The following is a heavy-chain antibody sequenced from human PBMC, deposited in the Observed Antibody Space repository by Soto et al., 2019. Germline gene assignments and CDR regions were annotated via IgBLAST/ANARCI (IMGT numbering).Heavy chain of an antibody. Sequence: QVQLQESGPGLVKPSQTLSLTCTVSGGSISSGGYYWSWIRQHPGKVLEWIGYIYYSGSTYYNPSLKSRVTISVDTSKNQFSLKLSSGTAADTAVYYCARENVDTAMGDYWGQGTLVTVSS. J-gene: IGHJ4*02. CDR1: GGSISSGGYY. CDR2: IYYSGST. V-gene: IGHV4-31*03. CDR3: ARENVDTAMGDY. D-gene: IGHD5-18*01.